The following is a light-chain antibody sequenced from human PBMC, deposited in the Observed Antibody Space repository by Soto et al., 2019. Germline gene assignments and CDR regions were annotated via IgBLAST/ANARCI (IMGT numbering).Light chain of an antibody. J-gene: IGKJ4*01. CDR1: QSVSSSY. CDR3: QQYGSSPPVT. Sequence: EIVLAQSPGTLSLSPGERATLSCRASQSVSSSYLACYQQKPGQAPRLLIYGASSRATGIPDRFSGSGSGTDFTLTISRLEPEDVAVYYCQQYGSSPPVTFGGGTKVEIK. V-gene: IGKV3-20*01. CDR2: GAS.